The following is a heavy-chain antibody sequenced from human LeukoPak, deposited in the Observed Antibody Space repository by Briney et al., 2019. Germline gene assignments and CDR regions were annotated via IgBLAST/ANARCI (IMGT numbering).Heavy chain of an antibody. D-gene: IGHD1-26*01. Sequence: GGSLRLSCAASGFTFSSYSMNWVRQAPGKGLEWVSSISSSSSYIYYADSVKGRFTISRDNAKNTLYLQLNSLRAEDTAVYYCATATGTYASTYWGQGTLVTVSS. CDR3: ATATGTYASTY. CDR1: GFTFSSYS. V-gene: IGHV3-21*01. J-gene: IGHJ4*02. CDR2: ISSSSSYI.